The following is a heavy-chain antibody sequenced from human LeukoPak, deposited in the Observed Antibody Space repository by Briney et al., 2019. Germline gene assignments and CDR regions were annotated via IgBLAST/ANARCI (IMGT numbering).Heavy chain of an antibody. Sequence: GGSLRLSCAASGFTFSSYAMSWVRQAPGKGLEWVSTIGAAGVHTFYSDSVKGRFTISRDNAKNSLYLQMDSLRVEDTAEYYCARDPYSGNYGAYYYYYMDVWGKGTTVTVSS. J-gene: IGHJ6*03. CDR1: GFTFSSYA. CDR3: ARDPYSGNYGAYYYYYMDV. V-gene: IGHV3-23*01. D-gene: IGHD1-26*01. CDR2: IGAAGVHT.